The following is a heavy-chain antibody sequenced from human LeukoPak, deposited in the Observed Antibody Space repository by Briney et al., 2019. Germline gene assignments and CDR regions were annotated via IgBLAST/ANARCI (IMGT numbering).Heavy chain of an antibody. V-gene: IGHV4-39*07. CDR3: ARGTAILPFDY. CDR1: GGSISSSSYY. CDR2: IYYSGST. J-gene: IGHJ4*02. Sequence: SETLSLTCTVSGGSISSSSYYWGWIRQPPGKGLEWIGSIYYSGSTYYNPSLKSRVTISVDTSKNQFSLKLSSVTAADTAVYYCARGTAILPFDYWGQGTLVTVSS. D-gene: IGHD5-18*01.